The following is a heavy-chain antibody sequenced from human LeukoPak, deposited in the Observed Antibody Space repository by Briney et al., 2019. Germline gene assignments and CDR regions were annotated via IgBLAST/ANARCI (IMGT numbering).Heavy chain of an antibody. Sequence: SVKVSCKASGGTFSSYAISWVRQAPGQGLEWMGGIIPIFGTANYAQKFQGRVTITADKSTSTAYMELSSLRSEDTAVYYCARYYYDSSGYYYSYYYYYYMDVWGKGTTVTISS. CDR1: GGTFSSYA. J-gene: IGHJ6*03. CDR3: ARYYYDSSGYYYSYYYYYYMDV. D-gene: IGHD3-22*01. CDR2: IIPIFGTA. V-gene: IGHV1-69*06.